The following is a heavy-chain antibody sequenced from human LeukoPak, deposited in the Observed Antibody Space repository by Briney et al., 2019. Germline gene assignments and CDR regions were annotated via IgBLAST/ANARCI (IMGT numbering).Heavy chain of an antibody. D-gene: IGHD5-12*01. CDR1: GFTFSSYG. CDR2: ISYDGSNK. V-gene: IGHV3-30*18. CDR3: AKGTWMATIDNINWFDP. Sequence: PGGSLRLSCAASGFTFSSYGMHWVRQAPGKGLEWVAVISYDGSNKYYADSVKGRFTISRDNSKNTLYLQMNSLRAENTAVYYCAKGTWMATIDNINWFDPWGQGTLVTVSS. J-gene: IGHJ5*02.